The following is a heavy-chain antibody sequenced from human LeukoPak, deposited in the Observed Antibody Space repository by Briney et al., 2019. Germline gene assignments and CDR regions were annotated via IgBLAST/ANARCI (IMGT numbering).Heavy chain of an antibody. CDR2: INPNSGGK. V-gene: IGHV1-2*02. CDR1: GYTFTGYY. CDR3: ARVVTLRGYFDY. J-gene: IGHJ4*02. D-gene: IGHD2-15*01. Sequence: GASVKVSCKASGYTFTGYYMHWVRQAPGQGLEWMGWINPNSGGKNYAQKFQGRVTMTRDTSISTAYMELSRLRSDDTAVYYCARVVTLRGYFDYWGQGTLVTVSS.